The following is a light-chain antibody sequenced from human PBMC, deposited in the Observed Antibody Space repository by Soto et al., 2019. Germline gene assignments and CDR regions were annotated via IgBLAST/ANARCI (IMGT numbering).Light chain of an antibody. J-gene: IGKJ1*01. V-gene: IGKV1-5*03. Sequence: IKMTQSPSTLSGTVGDRVTITCRASQTISSWLAWYQQKPGKAPKLLIYKASTLKSGVPSRFSGSGSGTEFTLTISSLQPDDFATYYCQHYNSYSEAFGQGT. CDR3: QHYNSYSEA. CDR2: KAS. CDR1: QTISSW.